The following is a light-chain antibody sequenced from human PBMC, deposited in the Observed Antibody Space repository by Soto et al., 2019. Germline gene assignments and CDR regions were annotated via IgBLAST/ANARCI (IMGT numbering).Light chain of an antibody. CDR1: SSDVGGYNY. Sequence: HSALTQPPAASGVPAQSVTIACTGTSSDVGGYNYVSWYQQHPGKASKLMIYEVTKRPSGVPDRFSGSKSGNTASLTVSGLQAEDEADYYCISYADTADVFGTGTKVTVL. J-gene: IGLJ1*01. CDR2: EVT. V-gene: IGLV2-8*01. CDR3: ISYADTADV.